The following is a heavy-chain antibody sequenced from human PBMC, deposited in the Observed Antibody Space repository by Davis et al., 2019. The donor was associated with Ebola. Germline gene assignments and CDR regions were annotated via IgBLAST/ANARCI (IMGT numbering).Heavy chain of an antibody. CDR3: ARDTTRGAPAGWFGP. CDR1: GFTFDDYG. J-gene: IGHJ5*02. D-gene: IGHD6-13*01. CDR2: ISGDGGAK. Sequence: PGGSLRLSCAASGFTFDDYGMHWVRQAPGKGLEWVSVISGDGGAKYYADFVEGRFTISRDNSKNSLYLQMNSLRIEEIALYYCARDTTRGAPAGWFGPWGHGTLVTVS. V-gene: IGHV3-43*02.